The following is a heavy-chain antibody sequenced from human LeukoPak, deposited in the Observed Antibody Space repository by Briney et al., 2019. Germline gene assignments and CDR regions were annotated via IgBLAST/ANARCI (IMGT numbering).Heavy chain of an antibody. CDR1: GGSISTYY. J-gene: IGHJ4*02. V-gene: IGHV4-59*01. Sequence: PSETLSLTCTVSGGSISTYYWNWIRQPPGKGLEWIGYIYYSGSTNYNPSLKSRVTISVKTSKNQFSLKLRSVTAADTAVYYCARVTGYTIEDYFDYWGQGTLVTVSS. CDR2: IYYSGST. CDR3: ARVTGYTIEDYFDY. D-gene: IGHD3-9*01.